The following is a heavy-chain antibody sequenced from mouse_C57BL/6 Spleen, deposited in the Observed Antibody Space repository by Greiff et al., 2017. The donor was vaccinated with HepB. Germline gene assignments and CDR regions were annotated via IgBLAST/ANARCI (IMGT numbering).Heavy chain of an antibody. CDR2: INPSSGST. CDR3: ARRRDSNDFDD. Sequence: VQLQQSGAELVKPGASVKLSCKASGYTFTSYWMHWVKQRPGQGLEWIGMINPSSGSTNYNEKFKSKATLTVDKSSSTAYMQLSSLTSEDSAVYYCARRRDSNDFDDWGQGTTLTVSS. CDR1: GYTFTSYW. D-gene: IGHD2-5*01. V-gene: IGHV1-64*01. J-gene: IGHJ2*01.